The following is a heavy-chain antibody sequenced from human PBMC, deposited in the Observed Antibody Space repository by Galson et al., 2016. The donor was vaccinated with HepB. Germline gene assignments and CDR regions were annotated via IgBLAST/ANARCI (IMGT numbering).Heavy chain of an antibody. V-gene: IGHV4-61*01. CDR1: GGSLSNDNYF. J-gene: IGHJ4*02. CDR3: TRDQHGSYMPY. CDR2: IQYSGRT. Sequence: ETLSLTCSVSGGSLSNDNYFWRWIRQPPGKGLEWIGFIQYSGRTNCNPSLRSRVTISVDTSKNQFSLKLSSVTAADTAVYYCTRDQHGSYMPYWGLGTLVTVSS. D-gene: IGHD1-26*01.